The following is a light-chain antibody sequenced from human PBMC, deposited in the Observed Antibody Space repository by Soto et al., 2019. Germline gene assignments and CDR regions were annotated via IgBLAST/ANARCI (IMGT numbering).Light chain of an antibody. J-gene: IGKJ1*01. V-gene: IGKV1-27*01. CDR1: QGITNY. CDR2: SAS. Sequence: DIQMTQSPSSLSASVGDRVTITCRASQGITNYLACYQHKLGKVPDLLISSASTLQSGAPSRFSGCGSGTDFTPTVSSLQPEHVATYYCQGCNIAPSWTFGQGTRGEIK. CDR3: QGCNIAPSWT.